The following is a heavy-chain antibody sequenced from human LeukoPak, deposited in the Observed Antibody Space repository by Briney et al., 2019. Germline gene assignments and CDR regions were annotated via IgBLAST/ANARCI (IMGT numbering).Heavy chain of an antibody. CDR3: AKRGGTESFYYFYYMDV. V-gene: IGHV3-23*01. D-gene: IGHD2-15*01. CDR1: GFTFSSYD. CDR2: ISRSGGTT. J-gene: IGHJ6*03. Sequence: QPGGSLRLSCAASGFTFSSYDMTWVRQTPGKGLEWVALISRSGGTTYYADSVKGRFTISRDNSKNTLYLQMNSLRAEDTAEYYCAKRGGTESFYYFYYMDVWGKGTTVTVS.